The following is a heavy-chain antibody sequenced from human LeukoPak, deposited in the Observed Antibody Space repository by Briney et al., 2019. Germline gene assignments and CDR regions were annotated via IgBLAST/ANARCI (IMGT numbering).Heavy chain of an antibody. Sequence: PGGSLRLSCAASGFTFSSYAMHWVRQAPGKGLEWVAVISYDGSNEYYADSVKGRFTISRDNSKNTLYLQMNSLRAEDTAVYYCARGAGSSRSPFDYWGQGTLVTVSS. CDR3: ARGAGSSRSPFDY. D-gene: IGHD1-26*01. J-gene: IGHJ4*02. CDR2: ISYDGSNE. V-gene: IGHV3-30-3*01. CDR1: GFTFSSYA.